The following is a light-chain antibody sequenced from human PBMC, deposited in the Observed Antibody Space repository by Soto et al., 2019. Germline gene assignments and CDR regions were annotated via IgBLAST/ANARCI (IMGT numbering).Light chain of an antibody. CDR3: QQYGNSRT. Sequence: TVLTQSPGTLSLSPGERATLSCRASPSVSSSYLAWYQQKPGQAPRLLIYGASSRATGIPDRFSGSGSGTDFTLSISRLEPEEFAVYYCQQYGNSRTFGQGTKVEIK. CDR1: PSVSSSY. CDR2: GAS. V-gene: IGKV3-20*01. J-gene: IGKJ1*01.